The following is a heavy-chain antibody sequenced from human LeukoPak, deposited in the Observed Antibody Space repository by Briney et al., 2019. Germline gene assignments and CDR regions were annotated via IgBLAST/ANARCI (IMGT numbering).Heavy chain of an antibody. CDR1: GGSITISSYY. CDR2: IYYSGNT. V-gene: IGHV4-39*01. D-gene: IGHD1-26*01. J-gene: IGHJ5*01. Sequence: SETLSLTCTVSGGSITISSYYWGWIRQPPGKGLEWIGSIYYSGNTYYNPSLKSRVSISVDTSNNQFSLKLSSVTAADTAVYYCARGLLYSGSFARNWFDSWGREPWSPSPQ. CDR3: ARGLLYSGSFARNWFDS.